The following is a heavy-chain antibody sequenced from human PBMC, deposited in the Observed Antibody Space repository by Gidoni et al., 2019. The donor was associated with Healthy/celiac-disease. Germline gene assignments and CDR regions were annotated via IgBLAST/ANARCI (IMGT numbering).Heavy chain of an antibody. V-gene: IGHV4-39*01. CDR2: IYYSGST. Sequence: GKGLEWIGSIYYSGSTYYNPSLKSRVTISVDTSKNQFSLKLSSVTAADTAVYYCARHSEQWLANFDYWGQGTLVTVSS. D-gene: IGHD6-19*01. J-gene: IGHJ4*02. CDR3: ARHSEQWLANFDY.